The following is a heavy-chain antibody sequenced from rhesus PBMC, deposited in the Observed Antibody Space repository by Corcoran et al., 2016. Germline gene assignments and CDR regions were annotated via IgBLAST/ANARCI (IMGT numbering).Heavy chain of an antibody. CDR1: GYSFTSYW. J-gene: IGHJ4*01. CDR2: IDPSDSDT. CDR3: AKGNSGYSYDY. D-gene: IGHD5-24*01. V-gene: IGHV5-2*01. Sequence: EVQLVQSGAEVKRHGESLKISCKTSGYSFTSYWISWVRQMPRKGLEWMGPIDPSDSDTRYSPSFQGQGTISADKSISTAYLQWSSRKASDTATYYCAKGNSGYSYDYWGQGVLVTVS.